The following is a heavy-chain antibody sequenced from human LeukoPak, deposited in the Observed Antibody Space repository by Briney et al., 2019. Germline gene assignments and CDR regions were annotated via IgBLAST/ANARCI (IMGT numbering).Heavy chain of an antibody. CDR2: IYPDDSDT. D-gene: IGHD3/OR15-3a*01. J-gene: IGHJ5*02. Sequence: GESLKISCETSGFTFTTSWIGWVRQMPGTGLEWVGAIYPDDSDTRYRPSFQGHVRISADKSARTAYLQLASVKASDTATYYCARQRGASWTINWLYPWGQGTLVTVSS. CDR3: ARQRGASWTINWLYP. V-gene: IGHV5-51*01. CDR1: GFTFTTSW.